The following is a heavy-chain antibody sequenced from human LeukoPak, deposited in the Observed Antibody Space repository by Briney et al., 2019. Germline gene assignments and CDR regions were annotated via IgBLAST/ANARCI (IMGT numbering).Heavy chain of an antibody. CDR1: GGSFSGYF. J-gene: IGHJ3*02. CDR2: INHSGST. V-gene: IGHV4-34*01. CDR3: ARGSYCGGDCHSAEDTFDI. Sequence: SETLSLTCAVYGGSFSGYFWSWLRQPPGKGLEWIGEINHSGSTNYNPSLKSRVTISVDTSKNQFSLKLSSVTAADTAVYYCARGSYCGGDCHSAEDTFDIWGQGTMVTVSS. D-gene: IGHD2-21*02.